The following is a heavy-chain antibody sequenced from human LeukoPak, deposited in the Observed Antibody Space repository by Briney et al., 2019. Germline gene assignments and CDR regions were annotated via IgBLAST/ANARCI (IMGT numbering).Heavy chain of an antibody. CDR1: EFTFSRYG. CDR2: TSFDGNVQ. J-gene: IGHJ4*02. D-gene: IGHD2-15*01. Sequence: PGGSLRLSCVASEFTFSRYGMHWVRQAPGKGLEWVAVTSFDGNVQYYADSVRGRFTISRDNAKNSLSLQMHSLRAEDTAVYYCVRDNPRCCGVVPVNIDDYWGQGTLVTVSS. V-gene: IGHV3-30*03. CDR3: VRDNPRCCGVVPVNIDDY.